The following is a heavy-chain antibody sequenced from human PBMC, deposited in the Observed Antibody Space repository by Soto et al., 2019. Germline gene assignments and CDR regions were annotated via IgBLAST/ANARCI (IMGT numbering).Heavy chain of an antibody. V-gene: IGHV3-11*01. CDR1: GFRFSGYY. CDR3: VREFGAATATIFDY. Sequence: QVQLVESGGGLVKPGGSLRLSCAASGFRFSGYYMTWIRQAPGKGLEWVSYISSSGTTTYYADSVKGRFTISRDNAKSSLYLQMNSLRDADTAVYYCVREFGAATATIFDYWGQGTLVTVSS. CDR2: ISSSGTTT. J-gene: IGHJ4*02. D-gene: IGHD6-13*01.